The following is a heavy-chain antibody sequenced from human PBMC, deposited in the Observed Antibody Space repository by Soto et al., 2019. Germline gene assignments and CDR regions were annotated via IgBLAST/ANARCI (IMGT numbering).Heavy chain of an antibody. CDR3: ARDNDYGSGSLDY. V-gene: IGHV3-53*04. J-gene: IGHJ4*02. D-gene: IGHD3-10*01. CDR2: IYSGGNT. CDR1: GFTVSSNF. Sequence: EVQLVESGGGLVQPGGSLRLSCAASGFTVSSNFMNWVRQAPGKGLEWVSVIYSGGNTYYAASVKGRFTISRHNSKNTLYLQINSLRVEDSAVYYCARDNDYGSGSLDYWGQGTLVIVSS.